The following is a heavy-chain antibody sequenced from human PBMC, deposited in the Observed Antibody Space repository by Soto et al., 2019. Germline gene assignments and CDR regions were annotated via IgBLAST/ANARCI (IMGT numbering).Heavy chain of an antibody. J-gene: IGHJ4*02. CDR2: IYYSGST. CDR1: GGSISSGGYY. V-gene: IGHV4-31*03. D-gene: IGHD5-12*01. CDR3: ARGYSVFFDY. Sequence: PSETLSLTCTVSGGSISSGGYYWSCIRQHPGKGLEWIGYIYYSGSTYYNPSLKSRVTISVDTSKNQFSLKLSSVTAADTAVYYCARGYSVFFDYWGQGTLVTVSS.